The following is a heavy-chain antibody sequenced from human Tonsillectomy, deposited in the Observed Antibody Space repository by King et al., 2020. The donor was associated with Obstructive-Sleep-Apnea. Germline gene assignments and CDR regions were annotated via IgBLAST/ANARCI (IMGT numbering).Heavy chain of an antibody. CDR2: IYSGGST. J-gene: IGHJ2*01. V-gene: IGHV3-53*04. D-gene: IGHD6-6*01. CDR1: GFTVSSNY. CDR3: ARVLDVRYFDL. Sequence: VQLVESGGGLVQPGGSLRLSCAASGFTVSSNYMSWVRQAPGKGLEWVLVIYSGGSTYYADSVKGRFTISRHNSKNTLYRQMNSLRSEDTAVYYCARVLDVRYFDLWGRGTLVTVSS.